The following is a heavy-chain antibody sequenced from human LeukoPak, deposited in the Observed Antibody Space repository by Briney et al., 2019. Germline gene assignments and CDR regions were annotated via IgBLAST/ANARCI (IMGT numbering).Heavy chain of an antibody. CDR3: ARALRDDSSGNYYFDY. V-gene: IGHV4-34*01. Sequence: SETLSLXCAVYGGSFSGYYWSWLRQSPEKGLEWIGEINHSGSTNYNPSLKSRVTILVDTSKNQFSLKLRSVTAADTAVYYCARALRDDSSGNYYFDYWGQKTLVTVSS. CDR1: GGSFSGYY. J-gene: IGHJ4*02. CDR2: INHSGST. D-gene: IGHD3-22*01.